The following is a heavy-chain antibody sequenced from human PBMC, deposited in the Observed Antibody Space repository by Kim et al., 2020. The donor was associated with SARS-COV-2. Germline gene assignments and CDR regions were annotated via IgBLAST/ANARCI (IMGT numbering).Heavy chain of an antibody. V-gene: IGHV3-66*01. D-gene: IGHD3-10*01. J-gene: IGHJ1*01. Sequence: KGRFTISRDNSKNTLYLQMNSLRAEDTAVYYCARDRTYYYGSGSSQYFQHWGQGTLVTVSS. CDR3: ARDRTYYYGSGSSQYFQH.